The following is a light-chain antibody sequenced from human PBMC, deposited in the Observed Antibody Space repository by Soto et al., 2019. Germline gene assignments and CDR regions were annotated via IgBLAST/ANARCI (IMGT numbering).Light chain of an antibody. CDR2: KAS. V-gene: IGKV1-5*03. Sequence: DIQMTQSPSTLSASVGDRVTITCRASQSISSWLAWYQQKPGKAPKLLLYKASSLESGVPSRFSGSGSGTEFTLTISSLQPDDFATYYCQQQATFGQGTKVEIK. CDR1: QSISSW. J-gene: IGKJ1*01. CDR3: QQQAT.